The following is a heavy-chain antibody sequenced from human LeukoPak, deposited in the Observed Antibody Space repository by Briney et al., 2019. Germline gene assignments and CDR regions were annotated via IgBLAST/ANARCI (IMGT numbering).Heavy chain of an antibody. CDR3: ARDRFGEFNFDY. CDR2: INPNSGGT. J-gene: IGHJ4*02. CDR1: GYTFTGYY. V-gene: IGHV1-2*06. Sequence: GASVKVSCKASGYTFTGYYMHWVRQAPGQGLEWMGRINPNSGGTNYAQKFQGRVTMTRDTSISTAYMELSRLRSDDTAVYYCARDRFGEFNFDYWGPGTLVTVSS. D-gene: IGHD3-10*01.